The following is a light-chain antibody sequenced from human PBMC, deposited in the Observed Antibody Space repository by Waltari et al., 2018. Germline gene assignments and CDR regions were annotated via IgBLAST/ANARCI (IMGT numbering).Light chain of an antibody. CDR3: NSYAGSSSWV. CDR2: DVS. V-gene: IGLV2-14*01. J-gene: IGLJ3*02. CDR1: SSDVGFYNY. Sequence: QSALTQPASVSGSPGQSITISCTGTSSDVGFYNYVSGYQQHPGKAPKLMIYDVSERPSGVSNRFSGSKSGNTASLTISGLQADDEADYYCNSYAGSSSWVFGGGTKLTVL.